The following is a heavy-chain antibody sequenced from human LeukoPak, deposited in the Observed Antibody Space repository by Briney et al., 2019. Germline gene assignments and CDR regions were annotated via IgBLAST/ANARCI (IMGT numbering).Heavy chain of an antibody. V-gene: IGHV3-21*05. CDR1: EFTFSLYA. D-gene: IGHD1-14*01. CDR3: ARDTFQPGRIDC. Sequence: KSGGSLRLSCAASEFTFSLYAMNWVRQAPGEGLEWVSYINDVSGDIHYADSVRGRFTISRDNAKNTLYLQMNSLRAEDTAVYYCARDTFQPGRIDCWGQGTLVIVSS. J-gene: IGHJ4*02. CDR2: INDVSGDI.